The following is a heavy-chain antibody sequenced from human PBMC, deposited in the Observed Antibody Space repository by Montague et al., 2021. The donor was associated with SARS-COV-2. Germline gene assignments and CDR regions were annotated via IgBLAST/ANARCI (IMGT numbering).Heavy chain of an antibody. V-gene: IGHV4-31*03. Sequence: ILSLTCNVSGGSLSSGGYYWSWIRQHPGKGLEWIGYIYNSGSTYYNPSLKGRLTISLDTSQNQFSLKLSSVTAADTAVYYCARLAMYYYESSGYAWGQGTLVTVSS. D-gene: IGHD3-22*01. J-gene: IGHJ5*02. CDR3: ARLAMYYYESSGYA. CDR2: IYNSGST. CDR1: GGSLSSGGYY.